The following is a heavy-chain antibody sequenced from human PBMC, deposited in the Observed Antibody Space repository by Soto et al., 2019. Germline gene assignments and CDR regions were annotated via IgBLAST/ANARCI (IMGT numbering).Heavy chain of an antibody. V-gene: IGHV3-23*01. CDR3: AKGTAMVPYNYYYYGKDV. CDR2: ISGSGGST. J-gene: IGHJ6*02. D-gene: IGHD5-18*01. CDR1: GFTFSSYA. Sequence: EVQLLESGGGLVQPGGSLRLSCAASGFTFSSYAMSWVRQAPGKGLEWVSAISGSGGSTYYADSVKGRFTISRDNSKNTLYLQMNSLRAEDTAVYYCAKGTAMVPYNYYYYGKDVWGQGTTVTVSS.